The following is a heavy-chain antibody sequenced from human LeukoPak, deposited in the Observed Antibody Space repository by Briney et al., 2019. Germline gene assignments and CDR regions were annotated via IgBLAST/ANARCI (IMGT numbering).Heavy chain of an antibody. J-gene: IGHJ4*02. CDR3: ARQPSPDFDY. V-gene: IGHV5-51*01. CDR2: IYPGESDT. Sequence: GESLKISCKGSGYRFTNYWIGWVRQMPGKGLEWMGIIYPGESDTLYSPSFQGQVTISVDKSISTAYLQWSSLKASDTAMYCCARQPSPDFDYWGQGTLVTVSS. CDR1: GYRFTNYW.